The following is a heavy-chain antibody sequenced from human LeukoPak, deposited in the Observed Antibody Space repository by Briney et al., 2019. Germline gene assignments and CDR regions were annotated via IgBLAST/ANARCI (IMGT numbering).Heavy chain of an antibody. CDR1: GFTFSDYY. D-gene: IGHD3-16*02. V-gene: IGHV3-11*04. CDR2: ISSSSSTI. CDR3: ARAHHRRVYDYVWGSYPY. J-gene: IGHJ4*02. Sequence: GGSLRLSCAASGFTFSDYYMSWIRQAPGKGLEWVSYISSSSSTIYYADSVKGRFTISRDNAKNSLYLQMNSLRAEDTAVYYCARAHHRRVYDYVWGSYPYWGQGTLVTVSS.